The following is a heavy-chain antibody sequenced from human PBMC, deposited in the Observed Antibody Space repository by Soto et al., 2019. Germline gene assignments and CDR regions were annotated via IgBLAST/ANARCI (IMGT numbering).Heavy chain of an antibody. Sequence: SVKVSCKASGGTFSSYAMSWVRQAPGQGLEWMGGIIPIFGTANYAQKFQGRVTITADESTSTAYMELSSLRSEDTAVYYCARGNTAMVLLGAFDIWGQGTMVTVSS. CDR2: IIPIFGTA. V-gene: IGHV1-69*13. CDR1: GGTFSSYA. D-gene: IGHD5-18*01. CDR3: ARGNTAMVLLGAFDI. J-gene: IGHJ3*02.